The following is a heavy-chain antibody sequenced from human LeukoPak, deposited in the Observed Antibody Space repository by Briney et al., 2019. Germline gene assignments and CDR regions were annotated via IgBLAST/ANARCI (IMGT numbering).Heavy chain of an antibody. CDR1: GFTLSSYS. D-gene: IGHD2-2*01. CDR3: ARDQRYCSSSSCPWEPFDY. J-gene: IGHJ4*02. Sequence: GGSLRLSCAASGFTLSSYSMNWVRQAPGKGLEWVSSISSSSSYIYYADSVKGRFTISRDNAKNSLYLQMNSLRAEDTAVYYCARDQRYCSSSSCPWEPFDYWGQGTLVTVSS. CDR2: ISSSSSYI. V-gene: IGHV3-21*01.